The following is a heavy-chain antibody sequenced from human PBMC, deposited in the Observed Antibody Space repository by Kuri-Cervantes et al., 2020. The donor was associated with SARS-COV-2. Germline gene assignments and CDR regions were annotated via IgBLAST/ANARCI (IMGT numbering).Heavy chain of an antibody. J-gene: IGHJ4*02. CDR2: ISPYNGQT. V-gene: IGHV1-18*01. CDR1: GYTFSTYS. Sequence: ASVKVSCKASGYTFSTYSISWVRQAPGQGLEWMGWISPYNGQTKYSQKLQDRVSMTMDTSTSTAYMELRSLRSDDTAVFYCARLRSSGAYGYWGQGTLVTVSS. D-gene: IGHD3-10*01. CDR3: ARLRSSGAYGY.